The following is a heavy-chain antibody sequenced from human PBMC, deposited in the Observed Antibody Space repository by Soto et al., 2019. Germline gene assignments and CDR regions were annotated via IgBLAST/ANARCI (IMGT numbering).Heavy chain of an antibody. CDR2: IVPLLGLT. J-gene: IGHJ4*02. CDR1: GGTSTIYT. D-gene: IGHD1-26*01. CDR3: ATEKYGAGRVGVYF. Sequence: QVPLVQSGAEVKKPGSSVKVSCEASGGTSTIYTITWVRQAPGQGLAWMGRIVPLLGLTNYARDFQDRVTSTADSSTSTAYMELSSLRFDDTAVYFCATEKYGAGRVGVYFWGQGTQVTVSS. V-gene: IGHV1-69*08.